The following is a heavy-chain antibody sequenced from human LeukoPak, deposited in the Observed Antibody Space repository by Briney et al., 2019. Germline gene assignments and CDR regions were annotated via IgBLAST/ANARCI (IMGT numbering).Heavy chain of an antibody. CDR3: ARDRRPRAVAGAYISYGMDV. CDR2: VNPYGTS. CDR1: GGSTNNYF. Sequence: SETLSLTSSVYGGSTNNYFWSWIRQSAGKGLEWIGRVNPYGTSNYNPSLKSRVTMSVDTSKNLVSLRLTSLTAADTAVYYCARDRRPRAVAGAYISYGMDVWGQGTTVTVSS. V-gene: IGHV4-4*07. J-gene: IGHJ6*02. D-gene: IGHD6-19*01.